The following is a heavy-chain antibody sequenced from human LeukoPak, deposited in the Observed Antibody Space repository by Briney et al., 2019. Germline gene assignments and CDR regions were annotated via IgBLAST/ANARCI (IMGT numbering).Heavy chain of an antibody. V-gene: IGHV1-2*02. CDR1: GYRFTGYF. D-gene: IGHD6-19*01. CDR2: INPNSGGT. J-gene: IGHJ4*02. CDR3: ARLSFGSGPMGATH. Sequence: ASVKVSCKASGYRFTGYFMHWVRQAPGQGLEWMGWINPNSGGTNYAQKFQGRVTMTMDTSISTAYMELSRLRSDDTAVYYCARLSFGSGPMGATHWGPGTLVTVSS.